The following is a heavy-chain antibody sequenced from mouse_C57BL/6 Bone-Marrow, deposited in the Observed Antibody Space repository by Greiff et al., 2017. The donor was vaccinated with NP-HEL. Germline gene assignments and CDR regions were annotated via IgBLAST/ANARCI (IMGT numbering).Heavy chain of an antibody. V-gene: IGHV1-82*01. CDR3: ARRTAQGFAY. CDR2: IYPGDGDT. CDR1: GYAFSSSW. J-gene: IGHJ3*01. D-gene: IGHD3-2*02. Sequence: VKLMESGPELVKPGASVKISCKASGYAFSSSWMNWVKQRPGTGLEWIGRIYPGDGDTNYNGKFKGKATLTADKSSSTAYMQLSSLTSEDSAVYFCARRTAQGFAYWGQGTLVTVSA.